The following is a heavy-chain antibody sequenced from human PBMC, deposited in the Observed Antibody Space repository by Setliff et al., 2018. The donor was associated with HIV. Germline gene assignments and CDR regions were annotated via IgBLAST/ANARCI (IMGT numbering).Heavy chain of an antibody. J-gene: IGHJ4*02. CDR2: INPNGGET. Sequence: ASVKVSCKASGYTFSGRYIHWVRQAPGQGLAWMGWINPNGGETNFAHKFQGRVTLTSDTSISTAYMELLRLRSDDTSVFYCVRGGDYCSSTSCYDPFDSWGQGTPVTVSS. CDR3: VRGGDYCSSTSCYDPFDS. CDR1: GYTFSGRY. V-gene: IGHV1-2*02. D-gene: IGHD2-2*01.